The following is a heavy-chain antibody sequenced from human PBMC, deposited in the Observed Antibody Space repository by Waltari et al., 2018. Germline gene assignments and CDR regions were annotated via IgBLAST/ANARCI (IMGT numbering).Heavy chain of an antibody. CDR1: GGPFTDSS. CDR2: ISHSGVT. CDR3: ARTWGYSPPLGWFDP. Sequence: QVQLHQWGAGLLKPSETLSLTWAVSGGPFTDSSWSWIRPPPGKGLEWIGEISHSGVTHYNPSLRSRLTMSVDTIKKQFSLKLTSVTAADTAVYFCARTWGYSPPLGWFDPWGQGTRVTVSS. D-gene: IGHD2-2*02. V-gene: IGHV4-34*01. J-gene: IGHJ5*02.